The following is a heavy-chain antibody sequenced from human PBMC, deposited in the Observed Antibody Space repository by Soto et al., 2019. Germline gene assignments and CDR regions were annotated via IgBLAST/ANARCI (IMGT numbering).Heavy chain of an antibody. J-gene: IGHJ4*02. Sequence: GGSLRLSCAASGFPISFYVMHWVRQAPGKGLEWVAATSSDGNNEYYAGYVKGRFTISRDNSKNTLYLQMNSLRAEDTAVYYCAILYLWGRDFDFCGQGIMVTVYS. CDR3: AILYLWGRDFDF. CDR1: GFPISFYV. CDR2: TSSDGNNE. D-gene: IGHD3-16*01. V-gene: IGHV3-30*03.